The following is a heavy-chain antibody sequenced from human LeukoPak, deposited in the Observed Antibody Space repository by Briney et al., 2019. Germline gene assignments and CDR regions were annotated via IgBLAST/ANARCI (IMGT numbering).Heavy chain of an antibody. J-gene: IGHJ4*02. Sequence: SETLSLTCAVYGGSFSGYYWSWIRQPPGKGLEWIGEINHSGSTNYNPSLKSRVTMSVDTSKNQFSLRLSSVTAADTAVYYCAGDSRLGYCSSSSCSTFDYWGQGTLVTVSS. CDR3: AGDSRLGYCSSSSCSTFDY. D-gene: IGHD2-2*02. V-gene: IGHV4-34*01. CDR1: GGSFSGYY. CDR2: INHSGST.